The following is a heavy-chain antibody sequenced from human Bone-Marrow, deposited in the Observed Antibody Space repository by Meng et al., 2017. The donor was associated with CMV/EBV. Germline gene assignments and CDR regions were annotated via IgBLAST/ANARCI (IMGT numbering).Heavy chain of an antibody. Sequence: SVKVSCKASGDTFSNFGISWVRQAPGQGLEWMGGIIPILRIPNYAQKFQGRITITADQSTNTTYMEVSSLGSEDTAVYYCARGRSDVEPAGSQAQALSHWGQGTGVTVSS. D-gene: IGHD2-2*01. V-gene: IGHV1-69*10. CDR1: GDTFSNFG. J-gene: IGHJ4*02. CDR3: ARGRSDVEPAGSQAQALSH. CDR2: IIPILRIP.